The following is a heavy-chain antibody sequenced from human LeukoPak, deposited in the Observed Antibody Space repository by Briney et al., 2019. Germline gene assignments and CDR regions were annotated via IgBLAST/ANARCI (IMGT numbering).Heavy chain of an antibody. D-gene: IGHD1-7*01. V-gene: IGHV5-51*01. CDR2: IYPGDSDT. CDR3: ARRTSANWFDP. J-gene: IGHJ5*02. CDR1: GYSFTTYW. Sequence: GESLKISCRGSGYSFTTYWIGWVRQMPGKGLEWMGIIYPGDSDTRYSPSFQGQVTMSADKSISTAYLQWSSLKASDTAIYFCARRTSANWFDPWGQGTLVTVSS.